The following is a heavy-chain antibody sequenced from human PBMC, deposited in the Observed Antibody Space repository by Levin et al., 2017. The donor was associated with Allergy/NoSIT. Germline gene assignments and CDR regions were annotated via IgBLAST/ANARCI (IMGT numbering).Heavy chain of an antibody. V-gene: IGHV3-74*01. CDR1: GFTFSSYW. CDR3: STGYSSGWYSGGVDY. Sequence: QPGESLKISCAASGFTFSSYWMHWVRQAPGKGLVWVSRINSDGSSTSYADSVKGRFTISRDNAKNTLYLQMNSLRAEDTAVYYCSTGYSSGWYSGGVDYWGQGTLVTVSS. J-gene: IGHJ4*02. D-gene: IGHD6-19*01. CDR2: INSDGSST.